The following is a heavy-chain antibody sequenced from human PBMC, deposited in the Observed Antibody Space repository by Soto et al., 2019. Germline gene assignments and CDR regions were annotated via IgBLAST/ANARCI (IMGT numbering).Heavy chain of an antibody. J-gene: IGHJ4*02. CDR3: AGEDSIIIPAVSDF. CDR2: ISKSDYT. Sequence: GGSLRLSCTVSGFAFNNYGINWVRQAPGKGLEWVSSISKSDYTYYSDSVKGRFTISRDNAKNSVSLQMNTLRVEDTAVYYCAGEDSIIIPAVSDFWGQGTLVTVSS. V-gene: IGHV3-21*01. CDR1: GFAFNNYG. D-gene: IGHD2-2*01.